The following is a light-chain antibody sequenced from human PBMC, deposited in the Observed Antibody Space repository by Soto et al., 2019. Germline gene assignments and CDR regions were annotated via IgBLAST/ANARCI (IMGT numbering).Light chain of an antibody. J-gene: IGLJ1*01. CDR1: SSDVGSYNL. CDR2: EGS. V-gene: IGLV2-23*01. Sequence: QSALTQPASVSRSPGQSITISCTGTSSDVGSYNLVSWYQQHPGKAPKLMIYEGSKRPSGVSNRFSGSKSGNTASLTISGLKAEDEADYYCCSYAGSSTYVFGTGTKVTVL. CDR3: CSYAGSSTYV.